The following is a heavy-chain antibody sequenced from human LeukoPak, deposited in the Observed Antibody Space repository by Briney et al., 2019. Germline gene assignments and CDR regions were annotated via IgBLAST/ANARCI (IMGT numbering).Heavy chain of an antibody. CDR3: ARGRRDGYNLRNFDY. D-gene: IGHD5-24*01. V-gene: IGHV3-66*01. CDR2: IDSGGST. J-gene: IGHJ4*02. Sequence: VSVIDSGGSTYYAESVKGRFTLSRNNSKNTLYLQMNSLRAEGTSVYYCARGRRDGYNLRNFDYWGQGTLVTVSS.